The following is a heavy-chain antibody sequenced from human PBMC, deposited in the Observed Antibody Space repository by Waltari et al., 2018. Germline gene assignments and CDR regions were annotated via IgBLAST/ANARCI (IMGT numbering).Heavy chain of an antibody. D-gene: IGHD3-16*02. Sequence: QLYLVESGGGVVQPGRSLRLSCAASVFTFSSYGMHWVRQPPGKGLQWVAVISSTGSNTYYAESVRGRFTISRDNSKNILYLQMNSLRAEDTAVYYCARDIAFGGVIVMNEAFDFRGRGTTVTVSP. V-gene: IGHV3-33*01. CDR2: ISSTGSNT. CDR1: VFTFSSYG. CDR3: ARDIAFGGVIVMNEAFDF. J-gene: IGHJ3*01.